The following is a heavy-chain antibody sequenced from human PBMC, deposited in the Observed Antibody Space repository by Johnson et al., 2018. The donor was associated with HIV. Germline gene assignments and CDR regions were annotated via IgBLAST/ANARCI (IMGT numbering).Heavy chain of an antibody. Sequence: QMQLVESGGGVVQPGGSLRLSCAASGITFSSSGMNWVRQAPGKGLEWVSFIRYDGNNKYYTDSVKGRFTISRDNSKNTLYLQMNILRAEDTAVYYCAKDLTSFIVGANDAFDIWGQGTMVTVSS. CDR3: AKDLTSFIVGANDAFDI. V-gene: IGHV3-30*02. D-gene: IGHD1-26*01. J-gene: IGHJ3*02. CDR1: GITFSSSG. CDR2: IRYDGNNK.